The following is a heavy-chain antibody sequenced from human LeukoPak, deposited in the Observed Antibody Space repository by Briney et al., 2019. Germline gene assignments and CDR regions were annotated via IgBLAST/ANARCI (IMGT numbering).Heavy chain of an antibody. D-gene: IGHD2-15*01. Sequence: SVKVSCKASGGTFSSYAISWVRQAPGQGLEWMGRIIPIFGIANYAQKFQGRVTITADKSTSTAYMELRSLRSDDTAVYYCARLLAVPDWYFDLWGRGTLVTVSS. CDR3: ARLLAVPDWYFDL. V-gene: IGHV1-69*04. CDR2: IIPIFGIA. J-gene: IGHJ2*01. CDR1: GGTFSSYA.